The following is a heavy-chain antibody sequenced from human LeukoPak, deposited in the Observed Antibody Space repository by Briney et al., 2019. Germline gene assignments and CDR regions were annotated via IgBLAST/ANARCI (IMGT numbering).Heavy chain of an antibody. CDR1: GFTFGDYT. V-gene: IGHV3-49*04. J-gene: IGHJ4*02. D-gene: IGHD5-12*01. CDR3: TRDPGGTYSAYHFLDY. Sequence: GGSLRLSCTASGFTFGDYTINWVRQAPGKGLEWVGFIRSKAYGGTTEYAASVIGRFTFSRDDSKSVAYLQMNSLKTEDTAVYYCTRDPGGTYSAYHFLDYWGQGTLVTVSS. CDR2: IRSKAYGGTT.